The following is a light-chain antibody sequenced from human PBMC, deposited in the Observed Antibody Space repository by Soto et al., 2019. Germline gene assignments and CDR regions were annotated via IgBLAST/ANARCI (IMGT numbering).Light chain of an antibody. CDR2: KAS. V-gene: IGKV1-5*03. CDR3: QHFNSYSHT. Sequence: DIQMTQSPSTLSASVGDRVTITCRASQSISSWLAWYQQKPGKAPKLLVYKASSLESGVPSRFSGSGSWTEFTLTISSLQPDDFATYYCQHFNSYSHTFGQGTKLEIK. J-gene: IGKJ2*01. CDR1: QSISSW.